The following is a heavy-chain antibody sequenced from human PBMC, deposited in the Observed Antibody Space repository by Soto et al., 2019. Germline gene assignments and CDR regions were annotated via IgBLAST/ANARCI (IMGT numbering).Heavy chain of an antibody. CDR3: TRGVPGDRMEY. D-gene: IGHD2-2*01. CDR1: GGSISSYY. Sequence: SETLSLTCTVSGGSISSYYWSWIRQPPGKGLEWIGYIYYSGSTNYNPSLRSRVTISVDTSKNQFSLKLSSVTAADTAVYYCTRGVPGDRMEYWGQGTLVTVSS. J-gene: IGHJ4*02. CDR2: IYYSGST. V-gene: IGHV4-59*01.